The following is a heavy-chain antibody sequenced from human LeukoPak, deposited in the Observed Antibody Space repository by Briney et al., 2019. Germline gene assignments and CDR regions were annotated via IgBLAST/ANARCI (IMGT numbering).Heavy chain of an antibody. CDR1: GYTLTELS. J-gene: IGHJ4*02. D-gene: IGHD3-22*01. Sequence: ASVKVSRKVSGYTLTELSIHWVRQAPAKGLEWMGGFDPEDGETIYAQKFQGRVTMTEDTSTDTAYMELSSLRSEDTAVYYCATQFGSVIPYWGQGTLVTVSS. V-gene: IGHV1-24*01. CDR3: ATQFGSVIPY. CDR2: FDPEDGET.